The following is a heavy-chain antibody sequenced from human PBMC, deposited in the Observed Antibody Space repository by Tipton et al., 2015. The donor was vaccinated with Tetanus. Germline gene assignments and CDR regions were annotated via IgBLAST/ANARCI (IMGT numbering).Heavy chain of an antibody. CDR1: GDSISSYY. V-gene: IGHV4-59*03. D-gene: IGHD2-15*01. Sequence: TLSLTCTVSGDSISSYYWSWIRQPPGKGLEWLGSIYYSGSANYNPSLKSRVTISVDTSRNRFSLKLSSVTAADTAVYYCAKSRSRFDPWGQGTLVTVSS. J-gene: IGHJ5*02. CDR2: IYYSGSA. CDR3: AKSRSRFDP.